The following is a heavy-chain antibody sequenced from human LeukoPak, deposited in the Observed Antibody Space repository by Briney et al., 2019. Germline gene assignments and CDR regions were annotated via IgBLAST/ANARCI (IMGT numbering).Heavy chain of an antibody. V-gene: IGHV1-69*13. D-gene: IGHD1-7*01. CDR3: ARDPNLIHYYYYMDV. CDR1: GGTFSSYA. Sequence: ASVKVSCKASGGTFSSYAISWVRQAPGQGLEWMGGIIPIFGTANYAQKFQGRVTITADESTSTAYMELSSLRSEDTAVYYCARDPNLIHYYYYMDVWGKGTTVTVSS. CDR2: IIPIFGTA. J-gene: IGHJ6*03.